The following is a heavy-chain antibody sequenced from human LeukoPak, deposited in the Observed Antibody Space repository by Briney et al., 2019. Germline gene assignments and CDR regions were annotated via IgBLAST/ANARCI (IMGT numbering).Heavy chain of an antibody. CDR1: GGSFSGYY. CDR3: KVGATTSEAFDI. Sequence: SETLSLTCAVYGGSFSGYYWGWIRQPPGKGLEWIGEINHSGSTNYNPSLKSRVTISVDTSKNQFSLKLSSVTAVDTAVYYCKVGATTSEAFDIWGQGTMVTVSS. CDR2: INHSGST. J-gene: IGHJ3*02. V-gene: IGHV4-34*01. D-gene: IGHD1-26*01.